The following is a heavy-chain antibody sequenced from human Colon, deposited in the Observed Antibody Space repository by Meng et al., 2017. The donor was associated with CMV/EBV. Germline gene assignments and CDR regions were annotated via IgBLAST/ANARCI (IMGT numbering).Heavy chain of an antibody. CDR2: IDYSGST. CDR1: GGSISTSSYF. V-gene: IGHV4-39*07. Sequence: SETLSLTCTVSGGSISTSSYFWGWICQPPGKGLEWIATIDYSGSTDYNPSLQRRVTMYVDTSKNQFSLNVTSVTAADTAVYSCMNRAYSQGQDFWGQGMLVTVSS. D-gene: IGHD5-12*01. J-gene: IGHJ4*02. CDR3: MNRAYSQGQDF.